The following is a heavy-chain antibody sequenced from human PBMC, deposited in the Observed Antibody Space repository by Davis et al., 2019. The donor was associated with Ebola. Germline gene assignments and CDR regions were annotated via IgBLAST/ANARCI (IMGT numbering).Heavy chain of an antibody. Sequence: SETLSLTCTVSGGSISSGDHYWSWIRQPPGKGLEWIGYIYYSGSTYYNPSLKSRVTISVDTSKNQSSLKLSSVTAADTAVYYCARSTYYDFWSGYYYYGMDVWGKGTTVTVSS. D-gene: IGHD3-3*01. V-gene: IGHV4-30-4*02. CDR2: IYYSGST. CDR3: ARSTYYDFWSGYYYYGMDV. CDR1: GGSISSGDHY. J-gene: IGHJ6*04.